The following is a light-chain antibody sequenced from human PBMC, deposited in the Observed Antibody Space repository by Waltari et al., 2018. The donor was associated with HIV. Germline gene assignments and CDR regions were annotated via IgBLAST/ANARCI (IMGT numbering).Light chain of an antibody. J-gene: IGLJ2*01. CDR2: EVS. V-gene: IGLV2-23*02. Sequence: QSALTQPASVSGSPGQSIPISCTGTSSDVGGFNLVSWYQHHPGKAPKLMIYEVSKRPSGVSNRFSGSKSDNTASLTISGLQAEDEADYYCCSYAGSSTFYVVFGGGTKLTVL. CDR1: SSDVGGFNL. CDR3: CSYAGSSTFYVV.